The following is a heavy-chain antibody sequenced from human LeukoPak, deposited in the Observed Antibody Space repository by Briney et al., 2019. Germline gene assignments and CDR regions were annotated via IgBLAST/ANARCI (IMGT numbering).Heavy chain of an antibody. CDR2: INPSGGST. CDR1: GYTFTSYF. CDR3: ARTAGRTFDY. V-gene: IGHV1-46*01. D-gene: IGHD6-6*01. Sequence: ASVKVSCKASGYTFTSYFMHWVRQAPGQGLEWMGIINPSGGSTSYAQKFQGRVTMTRDTSTSTVYMELSSLRPEDTAVYYCARTAGRTFDYWGQGTLVTVSS. J-gene: IGHJ4*02.